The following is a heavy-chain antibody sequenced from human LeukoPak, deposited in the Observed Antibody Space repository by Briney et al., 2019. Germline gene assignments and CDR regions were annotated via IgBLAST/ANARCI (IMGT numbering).Heavy chain of an antibody. J-gene: IGHJ4*02. CDR2: ISWNSGSI. D-gene: IGHD6-13*01. Sequence: GRSLRLSCAASGFTFDDYAMHWVRQAPGKGLEWVSGISWNSGSISYADSVKGRFTISRDNAKNSLYLQMNSLRAEDTALYYCAKDPIAYSSSWYYFDYWGQGTLVTVSS. CDR1: GFTFDDYA. V-gene: IGHV3-9*01. CDR3: AKDPIAYSSSWYYFDY.